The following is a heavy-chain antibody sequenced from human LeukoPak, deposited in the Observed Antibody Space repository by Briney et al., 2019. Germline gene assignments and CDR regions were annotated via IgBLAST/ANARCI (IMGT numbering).Heavy chain of an antibody. CDR1: GYTFSNYG. CDR2: ISGYNGNT. V-gene: IGHV1-18*01. D-gene: IGHD3-10*01. J-gene: IGHJ3*02. Sequence: ASVKVSCKASGYTFSNYGITWVRQAPGQGPEWTGWISGYNGNTNLAQSLQGRVTMTTDTSASTAYMELRSLRSDDTAVYFCARARTRFGEFSDAFDIWGQGTMVTVSS. CDR3: ARARTRFGEFSDAFDI.